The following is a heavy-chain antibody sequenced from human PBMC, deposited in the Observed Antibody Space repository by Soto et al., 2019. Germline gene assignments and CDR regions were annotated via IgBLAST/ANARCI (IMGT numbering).Heavy chain of an antibody. V-gene: IGHV3-53*01. CDR2: IYSGGST. J-gene: IGHJ6*02. Sequence: GGSLRLSCAASGFTFSNYGMSWVRQAPGKGLEWVSVIYSGGSTYYADSVKGRFTISRDNSKNTLYLQMNSLRAEDTAVYYCARGLYNWNYLAYGMDVWGQGTTVTVSS. CDR3: ARGLYNWNYLAYGMDV. CDR1: GFTFSNYG. D-gene: IGHD1-7*01.